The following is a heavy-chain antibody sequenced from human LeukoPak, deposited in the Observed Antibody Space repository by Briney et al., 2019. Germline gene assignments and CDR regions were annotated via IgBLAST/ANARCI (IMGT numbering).Heavy chain of an antibody. D-gene: IGHD3-10*01. V-gene: IGHV3-7*03. CDR2: IKQDGSEE. CDR3: ARSPLSFGELSFDY. Sequence: GGSLRLSCAASGFTFSSYWMSWVRQAPGKGLEWVANIKQDGSEEYYVDSVKGRFTISRDNAKNSLYLQMNSLRAEDTAVYYCARSPLSFGELSFDYWGQGTLVTVSS. J-gene: IGHJ4*02. CDR1: GFTFSSYW.